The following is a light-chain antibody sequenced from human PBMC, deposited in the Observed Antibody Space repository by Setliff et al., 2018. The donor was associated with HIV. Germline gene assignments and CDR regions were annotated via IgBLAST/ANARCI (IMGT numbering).Light chain of an antibody. Sequence: DIQMTQSPSSLSASVGDRVSITCRASHAISNYLNWYQQKPGKAPKLLIYGASNLETGVPSRFSGSGPGTDFTFIISSLQPEDIATYYCQQYAYVPITFGQGTRLEIK. CDR1: HAISNY. CDR2: GAS. CDR3: QQYAYVPIT. V-gene: IGKV1-33*01. J-gene: IGKJ5*01.